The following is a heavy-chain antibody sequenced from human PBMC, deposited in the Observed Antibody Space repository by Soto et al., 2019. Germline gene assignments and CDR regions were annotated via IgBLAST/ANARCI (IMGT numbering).Heavy chain of an antibody. CDR1: GFTFSSYS. D-gene: IGHD2-8*01. CDR2: IDTTSGDI. V-gene: IGHV3-48*01. CDR3: ARDKETGKFAEVFY. J-gene: IGHJ4*02. Sequence: EVQLVESGGGLVQPGGSLRLSCAASGFTFSSYSMNWVRQAPGKGLEWVSSIDTTSGDIHYADSVKGRFTISRDNAKNSLYLQMNSLRAEDTAVYYCARDKETGKFAEVFYWGQGTLVTVSS.